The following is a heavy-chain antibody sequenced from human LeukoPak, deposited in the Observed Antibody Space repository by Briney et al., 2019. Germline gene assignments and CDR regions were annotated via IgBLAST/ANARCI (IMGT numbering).Heavy chain of an antibody. CDR1: GFTFSSYS. V-gene: IGHV3-21*04. D-gene: IGHD5-18*01. J-gene: IGHJ3*02. CDR3: AKDVQLWFGGLAFDI. CDR2: ISRSSNYK. Sequence: GGSLRLSCAASGFTFSSYSMNWVRQAPGKGLEWVSSISRSSNYKYYADSVKGRFTISRDNSKNTLYLQMNSLRAEDTAVYYCAKDVQLWFGGLAFDIWGQGTMVTVSS.